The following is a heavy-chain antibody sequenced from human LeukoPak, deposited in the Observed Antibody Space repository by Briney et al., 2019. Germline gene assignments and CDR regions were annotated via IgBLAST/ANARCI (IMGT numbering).Heavy chain of an antibody. CDR1: GYTLTGYY. CDR3: ARVRRVYYYGSGIQINDAFDI. V-gene: IGHV1-2*04. D-gene: IGHD3-10*01. CDR2: INPNSGGT. Sequence: ASVKVSCKASGYTLTGYYMHWVRQAPGQGLEWMGWINPNSGGTNYAQKFQGWVTMTRDTSISTAYMELSRLRSDDTAVYYCARVRRVYYYGSGIQINDAFDIWGQGTMVTVSS. J-gene: IGHJ3*02.